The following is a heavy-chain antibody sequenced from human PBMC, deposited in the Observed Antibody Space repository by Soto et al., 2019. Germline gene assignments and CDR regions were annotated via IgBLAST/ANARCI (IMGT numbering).Heavy chain of an antibody. D-gene: IGHD1-7*01. V-gene: IGHV4-34*01. CDR1: GGSFSGYY. CDR3: ARGRITGTLRNYYYYGMDV. J-gene: IGHJ6*02. Sequence: PSETLSLTCAVYGGSFSGYYWSWIRQPPGKGLEWIGEINHSGITNYNPSLKSRVTISVDTSKNQFSLKLSSVTAADTAVYYCARGRITGTLRNYYYYGMDVWGQGPTVTVSS. CDR2: INHSGIT.